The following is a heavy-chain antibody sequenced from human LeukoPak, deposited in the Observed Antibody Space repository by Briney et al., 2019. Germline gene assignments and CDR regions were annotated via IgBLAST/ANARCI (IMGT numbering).Heavy chain of an antibody. J-gene: IGHJ4*02. CDR2: ISWNSGSV. V-gene: IGHV3-9*01. CDR3: ARWRGSYFDN. D-gene: IGHD3-3*01. Sequence: QPGRSLRLSCAASGFTFDDFAMSWVRQAPGKGLEWVSGISWNSGSVGYADSVKGRFTISRDNAKNSLYLQMNSLRAEDTAVYYCARWRGSYFDNWGQGTLVTVSS. CDR1: GFTFDDFA.